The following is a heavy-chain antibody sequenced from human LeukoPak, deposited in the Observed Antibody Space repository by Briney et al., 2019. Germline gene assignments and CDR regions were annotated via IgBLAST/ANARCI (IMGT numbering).Heavy chain of an antibody. CDR3: ARVGFGSKYYYYYMDV. J-gene: IGHJ6*03. V-gene: IGHV4-61*05. Sequence: SETLSLTYTVSGGSISSSSYYWGWIRQPPGKGLEWIGYIYYSGSTNYNPSLKSRVTISVDTSKNQFSLKLSSVTAADTAVYYCARVGFGSKYYYYYMDVWGKGTTVTVSS. D-gene: IGHD2/OR15-2a*01. CDR2: IYYSGST. CDR1: GGSISSSSYY.